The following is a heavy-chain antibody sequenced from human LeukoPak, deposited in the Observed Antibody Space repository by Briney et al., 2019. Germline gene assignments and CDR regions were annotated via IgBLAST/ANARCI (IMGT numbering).Heavy chain of an antibody. Sequence: SETLSLTCTVSGYSISSGYYWGWIRQPPGKGLEWIGNIYRSGSTYYNPSLKSRVTISVDTSKNQFSLKLSSVTAADTAVYYCAGAVLDSSSCPFDPWGQGTLVTVSS. V-gene: IGHV4-38-2*02. CDR2: IYRSGST. CDR3: AGAVLDSSSCPFDP. D-gene: IGHD6-13*01. J-gene: IGHJ5*02. CDR1: GYSISSGYY.